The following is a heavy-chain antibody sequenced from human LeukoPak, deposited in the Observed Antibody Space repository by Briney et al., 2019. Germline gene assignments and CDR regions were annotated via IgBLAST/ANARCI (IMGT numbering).Heavy chain of an antibody. CDR1: GGSISNGDHY. Sequence: SETLSLTCTVSGGSISNGDHYWSWIRQHPGKGLEWIGYIYYSGSTYYNPSLESRLTMSVDTSKNQFSLHLTSVTAADTAVYYCARDWGTYFDYWGQGTLVTVSS. J-gene: IGHJ4*02. V-gene: IGHV4-31*03. D-gene: IGHD7-27*01. CDR3: ARDWGTYFDY. CDR2: IYYSGST.